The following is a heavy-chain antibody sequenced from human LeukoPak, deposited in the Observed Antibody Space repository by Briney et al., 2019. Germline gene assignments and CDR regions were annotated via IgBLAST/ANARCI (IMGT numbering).Heavy chain of an antibody. CDR2: IYYSGST. V-gene: IGHV4-39*01. CDR3: ARGRGSYGRPEFDY. J-gene: IGHJ4*02. Sequence: PSETLSLTCTVSGASFSSSTYYWGWIRQPPGKGLEWIGSIYYSGSTYYNPSLKSRVTMSVDTSKNQFSLKLSSVTAADTAVYYCARGRGSYGRPEFDYWGQGTLVTVSS. CDR1: GASFSSSTYY. D-gene: IGHD1-26*01.